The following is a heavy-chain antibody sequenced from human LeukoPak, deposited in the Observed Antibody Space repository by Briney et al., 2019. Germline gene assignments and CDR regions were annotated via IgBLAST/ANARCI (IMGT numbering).Heavy chain of an antibody. Sequence: PSETLSLTCTVSGGSISSGGYYWSWIRQPPGEGLEWIGYIYHSGSTYYNPSLKSRVTISVDRSKNQFSLKLSSVTAADTAVYYCASEPLGYCTNGVCPPGVAFDIWGQGTMVTVSS. CDR2: IYHSGST. J-gene: IGHJ3*02. CDR1: GGSISSGGYY. CDR3: ASEPLGYCTNGVCPPGVAFDI. V-gene: IGHV4-30-2*01. D-gene: IGHD2-8*01.